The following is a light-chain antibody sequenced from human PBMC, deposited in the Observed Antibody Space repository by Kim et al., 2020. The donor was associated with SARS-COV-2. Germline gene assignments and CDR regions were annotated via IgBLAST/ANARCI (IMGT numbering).Light chain of an antibody. CDR1: QDIRND. J-gene: IGKJ5*01. V-gene: IGKV1-17*01. Sequence: ASVEDRVTITCRASQDIRNDLGWYQQSPGRAPKRLFYGASSLQSGVPSRFSGSGSGTEFTLTISSLQPEDFATYFCLQHNSYPITFGQGTRLEIK. CDR2: GAS. CDR3: LQHNSYPIT.